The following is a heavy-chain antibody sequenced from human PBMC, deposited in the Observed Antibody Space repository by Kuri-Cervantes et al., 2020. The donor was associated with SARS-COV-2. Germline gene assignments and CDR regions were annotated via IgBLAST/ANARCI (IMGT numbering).Heavy chain of an antibody. CDR2: IYSGGST. Sequence: GESLKISCAASGFTVSSNYMSWVRQAPGKGLEWVSVIYSGGSTYYADSVKGRFTISRDNSKNTLYLQMNSLRAEDTAVYCCASSGSPYYYYGMDVWGQGTTVTVSS. V-gene: IGHV3-66*01. J-gene: IGHJ6*02. D-gene: IGHD1-26*01. CDR3: ASSGSPYYYYGMDV. CDR1: GFTVSSNY.